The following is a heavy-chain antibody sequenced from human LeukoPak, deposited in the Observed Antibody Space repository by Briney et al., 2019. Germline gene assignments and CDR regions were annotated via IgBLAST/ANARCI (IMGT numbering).Heavy chain of an antibody. J-gene: IGHJ4*02. CDR3: ARATSGSYDY. V-gene: IGHV3-74*01. Sequence: GGSLRLSCATSGFTFSSYWMHWVSQAPGLGLVWVSRIDSGGSSTSYADSVKGRFTISRDNAKNTLYLQMNSLRAEDTAVYYCARATSGSYDYWGQGPLVTVSS. CDR1: GFTFSSYW. CDR2: IDSGGSST. D-gene: IGHD1-26*01.